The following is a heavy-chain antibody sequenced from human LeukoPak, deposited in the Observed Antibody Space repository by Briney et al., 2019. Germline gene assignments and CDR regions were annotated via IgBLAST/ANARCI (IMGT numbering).Heavy chain of an antibody. J-gene: IGHJ4*02. D-gene: IGHD6-19*01. CDR3: AKDARRSSGWWFFDH. CDR2: INSDGSST. CDR1: GFTLSRYW. Sequence: QPGGSLRLSCAASGFTLSRYWMHWVRQAPGQGLVWVSRINSDGSSTNYADSVKGRFTLSRDNSKNTLYLQMNSLRAEDTAVYYCAKDARRSSGWWFFDHWGQGTLVTVSS. V-gene: IGHV3-74*01.